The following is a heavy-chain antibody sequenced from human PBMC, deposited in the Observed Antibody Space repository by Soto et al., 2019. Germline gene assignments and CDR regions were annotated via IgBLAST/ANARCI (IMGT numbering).Heavy chain of an antibody. CDR2: MNSAGRST. Sequence: EVQLVKSGGVIVQSRGSLRLSCAASGFTFSNYWMHWVRQGPGQGLVWVSRMNSAGRSTMYADFVKGRFTISRDNAKTTLYMQINSLRAVVTVVYYCAREAIDYYESSRYFDYWGQGTLSTDSS. D-gene: IGHD3-22*01. V-gene: IGHV3-74*03. CDR3: AREAIDYYESSRYFDY. J-gene: IGHJ4*02. CDR1: GFTFSNYW.